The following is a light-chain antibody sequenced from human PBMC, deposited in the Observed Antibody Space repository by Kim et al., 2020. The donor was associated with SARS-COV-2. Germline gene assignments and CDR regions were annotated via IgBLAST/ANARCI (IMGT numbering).Light chain of an antibody. Sequence: RVTISCTGSSSNIGAGYDVHWYQQLPGTAPKLLISANNNRPSGVPDRFSGSRSGTSASLAITGLQAEDEADYYCQSYDSSLSVVVFGGGTQLTVL. CDR3: QSYDSSLSVVV. J-gene: IGLJ2*01. V-gene: IGLV1-40*01. CDR1: SSNIGAGYD. CDR2: ANN.